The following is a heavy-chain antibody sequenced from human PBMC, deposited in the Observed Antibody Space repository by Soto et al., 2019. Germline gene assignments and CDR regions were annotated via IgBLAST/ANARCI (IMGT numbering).Heavy chain of an antibody. CDR2: INPNSGVT. J-gene: IGHJ4*02. CDR1: GYTFTDYY. V-gene: IGHV1-2*02. Sequence: GASVKVSCKASGYTFTDYYIHLLRQAPGQGPEWMAWINPNSGVTKYAQKFQGRVTMTRDASINTVYMELSSLTSDDAAVYYCARGEASAWYSYYFDYWSQGTLVTVS. D-gene: IGHD6-13*01. CDR3: ARGEASAWYSYYFDY.